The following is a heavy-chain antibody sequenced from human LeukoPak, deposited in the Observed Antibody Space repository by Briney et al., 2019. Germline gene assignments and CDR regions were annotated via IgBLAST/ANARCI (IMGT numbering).Heavy chain of an antibody. J-gene: IGHJ4*02. CDR2: INTNTGNP. Sequence: ASVKVSCKASGYTFTTYAMNWVRQAPGQGLEWMGWINTNTGNPTYAQGFTGRFVFSLDTSVSTAYLQISSLKPEDTAVYYCARGLYCSSMSCYLPYSSWGQGTLVTVSS. V-gene: IGHV7-4-1*02. D-gene: IGHD2-2*01. CDR3: ARGLYCSSMSCYLPYSS. CDR1: GYTFTTYA.